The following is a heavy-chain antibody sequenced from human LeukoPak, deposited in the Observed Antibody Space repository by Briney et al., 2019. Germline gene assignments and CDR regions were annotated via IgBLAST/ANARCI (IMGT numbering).Heavy chain of an antibody. CDR3: ARTGTVWTLAGSASDL. V-gene: IGHV3-30-3*01. D-gene: IGHD7-27*01. J-gene: IGHJ3*01. Sequence: PGGSLRLSCAASGFTFSTYPMHWVRQVPGRGLECVALISYDGDNKYYADSVKGRFTIYRDNAKNTLYLQMNSLTAEDTAVYYCARTGTVWTLAGSASDLWGQGTMVTVSS. CDR2: ISYDGDNK. CDR1: GFTFSTYP.